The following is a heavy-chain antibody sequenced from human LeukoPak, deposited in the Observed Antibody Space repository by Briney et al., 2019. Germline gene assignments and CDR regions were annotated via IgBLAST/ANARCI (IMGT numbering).Heavy chain of an antibody. V-gene: IGHV3-74*01. CDR1: GFTFSSYW. CDR2: IFSDASST. Sequence: PGGSLRLSCAASGFTFSSYWMHWVRQAPGKGLVWVSRIFSDASSTNYADSVKGRFTISRDNAKNTLYLQMNNLRADDTAVYYCARVLPNSGRYFDYWGRGTLVTVSS. CDR3: ARVLPNSGRYFDY. D-gene: IGHD6-19*01. J-gene: IGHJ4*02.